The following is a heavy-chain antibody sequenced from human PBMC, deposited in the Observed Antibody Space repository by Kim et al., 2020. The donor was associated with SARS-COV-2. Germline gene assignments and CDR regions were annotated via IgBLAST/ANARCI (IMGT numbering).Heavy chain of an antibody. D-gene: IGHD6-13*01. V-gene: IGHV1-69*13. Sequence: SVKVSCKVSGATFNRYGISWVRQAPGQGLEWMGAVIPLVGRTEFPQKFLDRLTITADELTNTTYMELSSLTSEDMAVYYCAREVRITATGTRRNWFDPWGQGTLVTVSS. CDR3: AREVRITATGTRRNWFDP. J-gene: IGHJ5*02. CDR2: VIPLVGRT. CDR1: GATFNRYG.